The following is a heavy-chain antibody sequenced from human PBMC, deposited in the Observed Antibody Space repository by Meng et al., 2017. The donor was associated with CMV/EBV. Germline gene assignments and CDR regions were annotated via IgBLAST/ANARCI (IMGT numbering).Heavy chain of an antibody. CDR3: ARDMVVPVTASYYFDY. CDR1: GFTFSSYA. V-gene: IGHV3-9*01. Sequence: SLKISCAASGFTFSSYAMHWVRQAPGKGLEWVSGISWNSGSIGYADSVKGRFTISRDNAKNSLYLQMNSLRAEDTAVYYCARDMVVPVTASYYFDYWGQGTLVTVSS. J-gene: IGHJ4*02. D-gene: IGHD2-2*01. CDR2: ISWNSGSI.